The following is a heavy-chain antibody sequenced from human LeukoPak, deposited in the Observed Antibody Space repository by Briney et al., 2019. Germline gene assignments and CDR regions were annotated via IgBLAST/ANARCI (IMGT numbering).Heavy chain of an antibody. V-gene: IGHV1-2*02. CDR1: GYTFTGYY. J-gene: IGHJ4*02. CDR3: AREVSGSSNYFDY. CDR2: INPNSGGT. Sequence: ASVKVSCTASGYTFTGYYMHWVRQAPGQGLEWMGWINPNSGGTNYAQKFQGRVTMTRDTSISTAYMELSRLRSDDTAVYYCAREVSGSSNYFDYWGQGTLVTVSS. D-gene: IGHD1-26*01.